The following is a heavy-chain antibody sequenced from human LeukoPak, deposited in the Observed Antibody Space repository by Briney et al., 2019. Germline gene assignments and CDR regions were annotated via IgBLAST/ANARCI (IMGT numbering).Heavy chain of an antibody. Sequence: SETLSLTCTVSGGSISGYYWSWIRQSPGKGLEWIGYIYYSGSTNYNPSLKSRVAISGDTSTNQFSLKLSSVTAADTAVYYCARHFYSSSSGLFYFDYWGQGTQVTVSS. D-gene: IGHD6-19*01. CDR2: IYYSGST. J-gene: IGHJ4*02. V-gene: IGHV4-59*08. CDR1: GGSISGYY. CDR3: ARHFYSSSSGLFYFDY.